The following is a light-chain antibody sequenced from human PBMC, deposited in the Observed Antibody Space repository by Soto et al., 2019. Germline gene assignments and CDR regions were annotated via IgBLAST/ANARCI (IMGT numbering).Light chain of an antibody. V-gene: IGKV3-20*01. Sequence: VLTQSPGTLSLSPGERATLSCRASQSVSSSYLAWYQQKPGQAPRLLIYGASGRATGIPDRFSGSGSGTDFTLTISRLEPEDFAVFYCQQFDTSPPSTFGQGTRLEIK. J-gene: IGKJ5*01. CDR1: QSVSSSY. CDR3: QQFDTSPPST. CDR2: GAS.